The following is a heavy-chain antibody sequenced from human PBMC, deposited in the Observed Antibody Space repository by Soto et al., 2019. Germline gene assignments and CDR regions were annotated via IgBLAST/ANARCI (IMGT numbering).Heavy chain of an antibody. CDR1: GFTFSTYT. J-gene: IGHJ4*02. Sequence: EVQLVESGGGLVQPGGSLRLSCAASGFTFSTYTMNWVRLAPGKGLEWVSYISTGSNTIYYADSVKGRFTISRDNAKNSLYLQMNSLRDEDTAVYYCACGSWSAGYFDYWGQGTLVTVSS. CDR3: ACGSWSAGYFDY. D-gene: IGHD3-10*01. CDR2: ISTGSNTI. V-gene: IGHV3-48*02.